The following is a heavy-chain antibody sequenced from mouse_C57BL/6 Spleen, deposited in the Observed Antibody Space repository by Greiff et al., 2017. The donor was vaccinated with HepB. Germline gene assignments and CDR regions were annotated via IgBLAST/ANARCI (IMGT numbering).Heavy chain of an antibody. V-gene: IGHV1-80*01. CDR2: IYPGDGDT. J-gene: IGHJ2*01. CDR3: ARGVYYGIYYFDY. CDR1: GYAFSSYW. D-gene: IGHD2-1*01. Sequence: QVQLQQSGAELVKPGASVKISCKASGYAFSSYWMNWVKQRPGKGLEWIGQIYPGDGDTNYNGKFKGKATLTADKSSSTAYMQLSSLTSEDSAVYFCARGVYYGIYYFDYWGQGTTLTVSS.